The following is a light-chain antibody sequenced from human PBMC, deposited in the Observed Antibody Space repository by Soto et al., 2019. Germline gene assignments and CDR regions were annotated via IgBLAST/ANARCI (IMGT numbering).Light chain of an antibody. V-gene: IGKV3-15*01. CDR2: DAS. J-gene: IGKJ4*01. Sequence: EIVMTQSPATLSLSPGERATLSCRASQSVNSNLAWYRQKPGQAPRLLISDASTRATGVPARFSGSGSGTEFTLTIRSLQSEDSGIYYCQQYNFWPPLTFGGGTKVEIK. CDR3: QQYNFWPPLT. CDR1: QSVNSN.